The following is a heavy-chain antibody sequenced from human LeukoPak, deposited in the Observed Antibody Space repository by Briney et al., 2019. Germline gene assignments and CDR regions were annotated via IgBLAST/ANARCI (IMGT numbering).Heavy chain of an antibody. CDR3: ARDALDIVVVVAAVYSYYYMDV. CDR2: IKQDGSEK. Sequence: GGSLRLSCTASGFTFSGAWMTWVRQAPGKGLEWVANIKQDGSEKYYVDSVKGRFTISRDNAKNSLFLQMNDLRAEDTAVYYCARDALDIVVVVAAVYSYYYMDVWGKGTTVTVSS. D-gene: IGHD2-15*01. CDR1: GFTFSGAW. J-gene: IGHJ6*03. V-gene: IGHV3-7*01.